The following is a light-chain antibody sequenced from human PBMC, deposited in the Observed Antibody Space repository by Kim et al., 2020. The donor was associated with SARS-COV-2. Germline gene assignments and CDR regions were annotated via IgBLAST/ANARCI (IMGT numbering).Light chain of an antibody. V-gene: IGLV2-14*03. CDR1: SSDVGGYNF. Sequence: QSALTQPASVSGSPGQSITISCTGTSSDVGGYNFVSWYQQHPGKAPKLMIFDVSNRPSGVSNRFSGSKSGNTASLTISGLQAEDEADYYCSSYTSSTTVIFGVGTQLTAL. CDR3: SSYTSSTTVI. CDR2: DVS. J-gene: IGLJ2*01.